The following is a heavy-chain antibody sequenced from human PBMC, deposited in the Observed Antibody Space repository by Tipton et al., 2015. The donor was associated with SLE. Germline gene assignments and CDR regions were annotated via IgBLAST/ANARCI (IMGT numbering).Heavy chain of an antibody. V-gene: IGHV4-31*03. J-gene: IGHJ3*02. CDR2: IYYSGST. CDR1: GGSISSGGYY. D-gene: IGHD5-24*01. CDR3: AREPERWLQLKAFDI. Sequence: TLSLTCTVSGGSISSGGYYWSWIRQHPGKGLEWIGYIYYSGSTYYSPSLKSRVTISVDTSKNQFSLKLSSVTAADTAVYYCAREPERWLQLKAFDIWGQGTMVTVSS.